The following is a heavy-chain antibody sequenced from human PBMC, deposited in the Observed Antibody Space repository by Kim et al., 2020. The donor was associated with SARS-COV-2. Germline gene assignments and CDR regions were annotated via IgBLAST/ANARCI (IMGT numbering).Heavy chain of an antibody. Sequence: SETLSLTCAVYGGSFSGYYWSWIRQPPGKGLEWIGEINHSGSTNYNPSLKSRVTISVDTSKNQFSLKLSSVTAADTAVYYCARGRGGNKRNDYWGQGTLVTVSS. V-gene: IGHV4-34*01. CDR1: GGSFSGYY. CDR2: INHSGST. D-gene: IGHD3-10*01. CDR3: ARGRGGNKRNDY. J-gene: IGHJ4*02.